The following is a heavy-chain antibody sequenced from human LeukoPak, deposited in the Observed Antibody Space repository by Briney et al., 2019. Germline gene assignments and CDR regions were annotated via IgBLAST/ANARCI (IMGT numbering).Heavy chain of an antibody. D-gene: IGHD2-2*02. Sequence: PGGSLRLSCAASGFTFSNYGMSWVRQAPGKGLEWVSTISGSGSATYNAGSMKGRFTTSRDNSNNTLYLQMNSLRAEDTAVYYCAKTEAPAAIRAGSDYWGQGTLVTVSS. CDR2: ISGSGSAT. V-gene: IGHV3-23*01. J-gene: IGHJ4*02. CDR3: AKTEAPAAIRAGSDY. CDR1: GFTFSNYG.